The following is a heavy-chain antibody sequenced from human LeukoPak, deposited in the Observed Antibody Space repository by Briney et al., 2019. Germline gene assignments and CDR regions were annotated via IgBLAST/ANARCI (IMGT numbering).Heavy chain of an antibody. D-gene: IGHD3-10*01. CDR3: ARVPLEATMVRGVIPNWFDP. V-gene: IGHV1-18*04. J-gene: IGHJ5*02. CDR2: ISACNGNT. Sequence: ASVKVSCKASGYTFTSYGISWVRQAPGQGLEWMGWISACNGNTNYAQKLQGRVTMTTDTSTSTAYMELRSLRSDDTAVYYCARVPLEATMVRGVIPNWFDPWGQGTLVTVSS. CDR1: GYTFTSYG.